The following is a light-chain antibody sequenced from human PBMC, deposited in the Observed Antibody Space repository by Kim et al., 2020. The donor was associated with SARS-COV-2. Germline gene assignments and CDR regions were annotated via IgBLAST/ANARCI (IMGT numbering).Light chain of an antibody. J-gene: IGLJ2*01. V-gene: IGLV3-19*01. Sequence: ALGPTVRITCQGDSLRSYYASWYQQKPGQAPVLVIYGKNNRPSGIPDRFSCSSSGNTASLTITGAQAEDEADYYCNSRDSSGNHLVFGGGTKLTVL. CDR1: SLRSYY. CDR2: GKN. CDR3: NSRDSSGNHLV.